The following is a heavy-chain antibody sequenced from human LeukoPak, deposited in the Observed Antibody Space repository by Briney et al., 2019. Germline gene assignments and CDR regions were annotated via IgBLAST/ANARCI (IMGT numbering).Heavy chain of an antibody. CDR2: ISYDGSNK. CDR3: AKQDCGGDCRSHFDY. Sequence: PGGSLRLSCAASGFTFSSYAMHWVRQAPGKGLEWVAVISYDGSNKYYADSVKGRFTISRDNSKNTLYLQMNSLRAEDTAVYYCAKQDCGGDCRSHFDYWGQGTLVTVSS. J-gene: IGHJ4*02. V-gene: IGHV3-30-3*01. D-gene: IGHD2-21*02. CDR1: GFTFSSYA.